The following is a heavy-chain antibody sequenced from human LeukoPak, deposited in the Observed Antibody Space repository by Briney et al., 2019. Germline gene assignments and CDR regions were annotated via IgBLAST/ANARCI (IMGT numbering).Heavy chain of an antibody. J-gene: IGHJ4*02. CDR2: VYHSGST. Sequence: SETLSLTCTVSGGSISNYYWSWVRQPPGKGLEWIGEVYHSGSTNYNPSLKSRVTISVDKSKNQFSLKLSSVTAADTAVYYCARANGYGLLDYWGQGTLVTVSS. CDR3: ARANGYGLLDY. V-gene: IGHV4-4*02. CDR1: GGSISNYY. D-gene: IGHD5-18*01.